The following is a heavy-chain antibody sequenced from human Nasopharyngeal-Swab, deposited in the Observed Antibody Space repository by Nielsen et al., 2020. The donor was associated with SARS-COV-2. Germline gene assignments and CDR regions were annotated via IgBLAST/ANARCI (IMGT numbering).Heavy chain of an antibody. CDR2: ISYDGSNK. V-gene: IGHV3-30*04. D-gene: IGHD2-8*01. Sequence: GGSLRLSCAASGFTFSSYAMHWVRQAPGKGLEWVAVISYDGSNKYYADSVKGRFTISRDNSKNTLYLQMNSLRAEDTAVYYCAKVLGVYYYMDVWGKGTTVTVSS. J-gene: IGHJ6*03. CDR1: GFTFSSYA. CDR3: AKVLGVYYYMDV.